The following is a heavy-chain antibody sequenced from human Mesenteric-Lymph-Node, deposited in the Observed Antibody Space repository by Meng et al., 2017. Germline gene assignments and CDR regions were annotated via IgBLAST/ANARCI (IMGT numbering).Heavy chain of an antibody. J-gene: IGHJ6*02. CDR1: GFTFDDYA. CDR2: ISWNSGSI. Sequence: SLKISCAASGFTFDDYAVHWVRQAPGKGLEWVSGISWNSGSIGYADSVKGRFTISRDNVKNSLYLQMNSLRAEDTALYYCAKDRGSGWPNYYGMDVWGQGTTVTVSS. D-gene: IGHD6-19*01. CDR3: AKDRGSGWPNYYGMDV. V-gene: IGHV3-9*01.